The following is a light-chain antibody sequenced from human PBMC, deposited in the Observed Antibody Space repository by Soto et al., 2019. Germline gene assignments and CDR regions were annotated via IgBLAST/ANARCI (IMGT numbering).Light chain of an antibody. CDR2: GAS. Sequence: EIVLAQSPGTLSLSPGERATLSCRASQSVTNSFLAWYQQKPGQAPRLLIYGASRRATGIPDRFTGSGSGTDFTLTISRLEPEDFATYYCQQSYRTPHTFGQGTKLETK. CDR3: QQSYRTPHT. V-gene: IGKV3-20*01. J-gene: IGKJ2*01. CDR1: QSVTNSF.